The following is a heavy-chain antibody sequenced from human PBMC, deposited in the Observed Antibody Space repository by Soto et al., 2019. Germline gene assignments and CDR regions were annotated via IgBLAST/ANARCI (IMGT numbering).Heavy chain of an antibody. J-gene: IGHJ6*02. CDR3: ARGIGGNWPYYHHDVMDV. D-gene: IGHD2-15*01. Sequence: GGSLRLSCAASGFTFSSYGMHWVRQAPGKGLEWVAVIWYDGSNKYYADSVKGRFTISRDNSKNTLYLQMNGLRAEDTAVYYCARGIGGNWPYYHHDVMDVWGQGSTVTVSS. CDR2: IWYDGSNK. V-gene: IGHV3-33*01. CDR1: GFTFSSYG.